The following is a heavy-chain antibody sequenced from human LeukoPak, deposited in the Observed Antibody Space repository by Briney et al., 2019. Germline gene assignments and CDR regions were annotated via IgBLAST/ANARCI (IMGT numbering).Heavy chain of an antibody. J-gene: IGHJ3*01. D-gene: IGHD3-22*01. CDR2: IYYSGST. V-gene: IGHV4-59*08. CDR3: ARFYPDYYDSSGGDAFDL. CDR1: GASISSYY. Sequence: PSETLSLTCTVSGASISSYYWSWIRQPPGKGLEWIGYIYYSGSTNYNPSLKSRVTISVDTSKNQFSLKLSSVTAADTAVYYCARFYPDYYDSSGGDAFDLWGQGTMVTVSS.